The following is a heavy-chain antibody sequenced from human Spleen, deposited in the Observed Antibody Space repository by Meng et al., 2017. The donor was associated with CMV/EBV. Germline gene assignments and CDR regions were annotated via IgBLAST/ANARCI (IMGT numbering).Heavy chain of an antibody. J-gene: IGHJ6*02. Sequence: GESLRLSCAASGFTVSSNYMSWVRQAPGKGLEWVSVIYSGGSTYYADSVKGRFTISRDNSKNTLYLQMNSLRAGDTAVYYCARGRAVGGYYYYGMDVWGQGTTVTVSS. CDR1: GFTVSSNY. V-gene: IGHV3-53*01. CDR2: IYSGGST. D-gene: IGHD6-19*01. CDR3: ARGRAVGGYYYYGMDV.